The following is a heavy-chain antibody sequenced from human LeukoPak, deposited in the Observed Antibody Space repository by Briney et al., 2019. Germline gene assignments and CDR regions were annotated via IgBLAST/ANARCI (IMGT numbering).Heavy chain of an antibody. CDR1: GFMFSGDW. Sequence: GGSLRLSCAASGFMFSGDWMSWVRQAPGKGLEWVANIKQDGSEKYYVDSVKGRFTISRDNAKNSLYLQMNSLRAEDTAVYYCAREVLDTAMALGYWGQGTLVTVSS. D-gene: IGHD5-18*01. V-gene: IGHV3-7*01. J-gene: IGHJ4*02. CDR2: IKQDGSEK. CDR3: AREVLDTAMALGY.